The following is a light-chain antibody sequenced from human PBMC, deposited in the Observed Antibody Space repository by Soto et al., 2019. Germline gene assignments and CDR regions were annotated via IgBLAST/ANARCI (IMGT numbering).Light chain of an antibody. Sequence: QSVLTQPPSASGSPGQSVTISCTGTSSDVGSYNYVSWYQQHPDKAPKLIIYGVNERPSGVPDRFSGYKSGNTASLTVSGLQAEDEADYYCTSYAGSNNPVVFGGGTKLTVL. CDR3: TSYAGSNNPVV. CDR1: SSDVGSYNY. CDR2: GVN. J-gene: IGLJ3*02. V-gene: IGLV2-8*01.